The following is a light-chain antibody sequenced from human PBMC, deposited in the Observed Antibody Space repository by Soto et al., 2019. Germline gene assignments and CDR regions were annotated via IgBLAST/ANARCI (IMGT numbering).Light chain of an antibody. Sequence: EKVMTQSPATLSVSPGERATLSCRASQHVKTRLAWYQQKPGQAPRLLIFAAFTRATGIPARFSGSASGTDFTLTISSLQSEDSAVYYCQQYDEWPLTFGGGTKVEIK. J-gene: IGKJ4*01. CDR2: AAF. V-gene: IGKV3-15*01. CDR3: QQYDEWPLT. CDR1: QHVKTR.